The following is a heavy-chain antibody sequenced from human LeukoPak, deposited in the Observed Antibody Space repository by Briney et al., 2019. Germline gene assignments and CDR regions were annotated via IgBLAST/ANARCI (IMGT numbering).Heavy chain of an antibody. CDR2: IWYDGSKR. J-gene: IGHJ5*02. V-gene: IGHV3-33*01. CDR1: GFTFSSYG. CDR3: ARDSPHDYGSSSDWFDP. D-gene: IGHD4-23*01. Sequence: PGGSLRLSCAASGFTFSSYGMQWVRQAPGKGLEGVAVIWYDGSKRLYADSVKSRFTVTRDNTKNTLYLQMNSLRPDATAVYYCARDSPHDYGSSSDWFDPWGQGTLVAVSS.